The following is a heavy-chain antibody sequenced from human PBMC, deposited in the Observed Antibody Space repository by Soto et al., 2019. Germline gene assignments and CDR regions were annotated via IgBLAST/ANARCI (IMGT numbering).Heavy chain of an antibody. J-gene: IGHJ4*02. CDR3: AKYPGYYDFWSGSPY. V-gene: IGHV3-23*01. CDR2: ISGSGGST. CDR1: GFTFSSYA. Sequence: GGSLRLSCAASGFTFSSYAMSWVRQAPGKGLEWVSAISGSGGSTYYADSVKGRFTISRDNSKNTLYLQMNSLGAEDTAVYYCAKYPGYYDFWSGSPYWGQGTLVTVSS. D-gene: IGHD3-3*01.